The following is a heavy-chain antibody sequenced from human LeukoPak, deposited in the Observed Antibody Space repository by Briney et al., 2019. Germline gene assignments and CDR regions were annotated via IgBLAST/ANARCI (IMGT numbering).Heavy chain of an antibody. J-gene: IGHJ3*02. D-gene: IGHD4-23*01. Sequence: GGSLRLSCAASGFTFDDYAMHWVRQAPGKGLEWVSGISWNSGSIGYADSVKGRFTISRDNAKNSLYLQMNSLRAEDTALYYCAKAPTVVTPYAFDIWGQGTMVTVSS. CDR3: AKAPTVVTPYAFDI. V-gene: IGHV3-9*01. CDR2: ISWNSGSI. CDR1: GFTFDDYA.